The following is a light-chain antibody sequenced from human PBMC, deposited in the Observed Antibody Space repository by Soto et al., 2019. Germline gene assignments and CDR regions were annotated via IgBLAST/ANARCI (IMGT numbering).Light chain of an antibody. CDR2: EVS. CDR3: SSYTSGSLRV. V-gene: IGLV2-14*01. Sequence: IDVGVYNYVSWYQHHPGKAPKLLIYEVSYRPSGVSDRFSGSKSANTASLTISGLQAEDEADYYCSSYTSGSLRVFGTGTKVTVL. J-gene: IGLJ1*01. CDR1: IDVGVYNY.